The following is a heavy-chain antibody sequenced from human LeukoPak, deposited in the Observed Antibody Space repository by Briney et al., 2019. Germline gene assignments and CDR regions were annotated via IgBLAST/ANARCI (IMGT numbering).Heavy chain of an antibody. V-gene: IGHV4-59*12. J-gene: IGHJ5*02. CDR1: GGSISSYY. D-gene: IGHD3-16*01. Sequence: SETLSLTCTVPGGSISSYYWTWIRQPPGKGLEWIGYIYYSGSTNYNPSLKSRVTISVDTSKNQFSLKLSSVTAADTAVYYCARDVGGVRFDPWGQGTLVTVSS. CDR2: IYYSGST. CDR3: ARDVGGVRFDP.